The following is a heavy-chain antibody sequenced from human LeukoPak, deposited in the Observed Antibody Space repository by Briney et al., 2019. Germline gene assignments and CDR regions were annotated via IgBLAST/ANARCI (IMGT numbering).Heavy chain of an antibody. CDR1: EFTFSSYA. V-gene: IGHV3-30-3*01. CDR3: ARVSPLITMIVVVITEYNFDY. CDR2: ISYDGSNK. Sequence: GGSLRLSCAASEFTFSSYAMHWVRQAPGKGLEWVAVISYDGSNKYYADSVKGRFTISRDNSKNTLYLQMNSLRAEDTAVYYCARVSPLITMIVVVITEYNFDYWGQGTLVTVSS. J-gene: IGHJ4*02. D-gene: IGHD3-22*01.